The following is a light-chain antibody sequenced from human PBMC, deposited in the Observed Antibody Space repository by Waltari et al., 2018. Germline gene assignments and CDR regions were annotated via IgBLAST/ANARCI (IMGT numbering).Light chain of an antibody. CDR3: LQGSITPLT. V-gene: IGKV1-39*01. CDR2: AAS. J-gene: IGKJ4*01. CDR1: QSISTY. Sequence: DIQMTQSPSSLSAFVGDRVTITCGASQSISTYLNWYQQKAGKAPKLLIYAASSLQSGVPSRFSGSGSGTDFTHTISSLQPEDSATYFCLQGSITPLTFGGGTKVEIK.